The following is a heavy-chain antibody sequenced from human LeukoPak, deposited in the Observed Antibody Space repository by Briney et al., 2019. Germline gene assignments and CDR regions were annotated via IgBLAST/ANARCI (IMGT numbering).Heavy chain of an antibody. CDR2: INWNGGST. V-gene: IGHV3-20*01. CDR3: ARRIQDDSSGLPLYYFDY. Sequence: PGGSLRLSCAASGFTFDDYGMSWVRQAPGKGLEWVSGINWNGGSTGYADSVKGRFTISRDNAKNSLYLQMNSLRAEDTALYHCARRIQDDSSGLPLYYFDYWGQGTLVTVSS. D-gene: IGHD3-22*01. CDR1: GFTFDDYG. J-gene: IGHJ4*02.